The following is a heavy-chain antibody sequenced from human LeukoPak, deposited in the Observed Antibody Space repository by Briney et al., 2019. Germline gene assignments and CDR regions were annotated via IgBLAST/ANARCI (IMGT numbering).Heavy chain of an antibody. CDR2: IDPSDSYT. D-gene: IGHD5-18*01. V-gene: IGHV5-10-1*01. CDR3: ARTRGYSYGSPFDF. Sequence: GESLKISCKGSGYSFTNYWITWVRQMPGKGLEWMGRIDPSDSYTNYSPSFQGHVTISADKSITIAYLQWSSLKASDTAMYYCARTRGYSYGSPFDFWGQGTLVTVSS. J-gene: IGHJ4*02. CDR1: GYSFTNYW.